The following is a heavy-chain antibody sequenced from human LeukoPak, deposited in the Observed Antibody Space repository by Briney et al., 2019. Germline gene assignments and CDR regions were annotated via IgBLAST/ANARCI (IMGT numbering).Heavy chain of an antibody. V-gene: IGHV3-30*18. Sequence: TGGSLRLSCAASEFTFSTYGMHWVRQAPGKGLEWVAVISYDGSYKFYADSVKGRLTISRDNSKSTLYLQMNSLRAEDTAVYYCAKDRYSGLNTIDYWGQGTLVTVSS. CDR1: EFTFSTYG. CDR3: AKDRYSGLNTIDY. J-gene: IGHJ4*02. D-gene: IGHD6-13*01. CDR2: ISYDGSYK.